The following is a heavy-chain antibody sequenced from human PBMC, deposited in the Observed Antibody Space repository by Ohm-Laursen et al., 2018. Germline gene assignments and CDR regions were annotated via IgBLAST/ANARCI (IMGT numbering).Heavy chain of an antibody. V-gene: IGHV3-48*03. D-gene: IGHD3-22*01. J-gene: IGHJ4*02. Sequence: GSLRLSCAASGFSFTSYDMNWVRQAPGKGLEWISYISISGSHIYYADSLKGRFTISRDNAKNSLYLQMNSLRVEDTAIYYCATTIPYDTSGYRPHYFDYWGRGTLVTVSS. CDR1: GFSFTSYD. CDR3: ATTIPYDTSGYRPHYFDY. CDR2: ISISGSHI.